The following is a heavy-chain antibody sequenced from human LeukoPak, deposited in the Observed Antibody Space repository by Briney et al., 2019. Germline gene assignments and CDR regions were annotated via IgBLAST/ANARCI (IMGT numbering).Heavy chain of an antibody. J-gene: IGHJ4*02. CDR2: IYHSGST. CDR3: AKSSSSELFDY. D-gene: IGHD6-6*01. CDR1: GGSISSYY. Sequence: SETLSLTCTVSGGSISSYYWSWIRQPPGKGLEWIGYIYHSGSTYYNPSLKSRVTISVDRSKNQFSLKLSSVTAADTAVYYCAKSSSSELFDYWGQGTLVTVSS. V-gene: IGHV4-59*12.